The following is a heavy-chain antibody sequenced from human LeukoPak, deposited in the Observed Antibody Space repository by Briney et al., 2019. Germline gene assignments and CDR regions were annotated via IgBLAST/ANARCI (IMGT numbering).Heavy chain of an antibody. Sequence: SETLSLTCAVYGGSFGGYYWSWIRQPPGKGLEWIGEINLSGSTNYNPSLKSRVTISVDTSKNQFSLKLSSVTAADTAVYYCARRRSYYGSGSYERVDAFDIWGQGTMVTVSS. CDR2: INLSGST. CDR1: GGSFGGYY. J-gene: IGHJ3*02. D-gene: IGHD3-10*01. V-gene: IGHV4-34*01. CDR3: ARRRSYYGSGSYERVDAFDI.